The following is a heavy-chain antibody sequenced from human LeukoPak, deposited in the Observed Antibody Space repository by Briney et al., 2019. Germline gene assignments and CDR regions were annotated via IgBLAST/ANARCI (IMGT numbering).Heavy chain of an antibody. CDR2: INHSGST. J-gene: IGHJ4*02. CDR3: ARGRDIVVVPAAPVREFDY. D-gene: IGHD2-2*01. Sequence: SETLSLTCAVYGGSFSGYYWSWIRQPPGKGLEWIGEINHSGSTNYNPSPKSRVTISVDTSKNQFSLKLSSVTAADTAVYYCARGRDIVVVPAAPVREFDYWGQGTLVTVSS. CDR1: GGSFSGYY. V-gene: IGHV4-34*01.